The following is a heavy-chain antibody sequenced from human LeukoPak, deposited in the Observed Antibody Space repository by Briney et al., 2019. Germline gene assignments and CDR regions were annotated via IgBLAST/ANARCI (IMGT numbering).Heavy chain of an antibody. CDR1: GFTFSTHS. D-gene: IGHD5-24*01. V-gene: IGHV3-21*01. J-gene: IGHJ4*02. CDR2: ISSGSSHI. CDR3: VRDFRTQLDGYSPPYHFDY. Sequence: GGSLRLSCAASGFTFSTHSMSWVRQSPGKGLEWVSSISSGSSHIYYADSMKGRLTISRDNAKNSLFLQMNSLRAEDTAVYYCVRDFRTQLDGYSPPYHFDYWGQGALVTVSS.